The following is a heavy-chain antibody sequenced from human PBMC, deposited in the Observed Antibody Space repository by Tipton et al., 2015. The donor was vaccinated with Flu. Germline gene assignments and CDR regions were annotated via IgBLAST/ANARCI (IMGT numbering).Heavy chain of an antibody. CDR2: INHSGST. Sequence: LRLSCAVYGGSFSGYYWSWIRQPPGKGLEWIGEINHSGSTNHNPSLKSRVTISVDTSKNQFSLKLSSVTAADTAVYYCARGHTAMVGSLYYYGMDVWDQGP. D-gene: IGHD5-18*01. CDR3: ARGHTAMVGSLYYYGMDV. V-gene: IGHV4-34*01. CDR1: GGSFSGYY. J-gene: IGHJ6*02.